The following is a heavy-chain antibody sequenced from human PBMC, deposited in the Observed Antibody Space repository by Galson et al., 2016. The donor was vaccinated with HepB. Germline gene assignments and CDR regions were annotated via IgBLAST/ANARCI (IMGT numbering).Heavy chain of an antibody. CDR3: ARAHQFLWGGSGWQYYYYYYYLDV. V-gene: IGHV3-30*12. D-gene: IGHD6-19*01. CDR2: ISNDGNIK. CDR1: GFTFSTYV. Sequence: SLRLSCAGSGFTFSTYVMHWVRQAPGKGPQWVTVISNDGNIKTYADSVKGRFTISRDNSRNTVFLQMNSLRAEDTAVYYCARAHQFLWGGSGWQYYYYYYYLDVWGKGTTVTVSS. J-gene: IGHJ6*03.